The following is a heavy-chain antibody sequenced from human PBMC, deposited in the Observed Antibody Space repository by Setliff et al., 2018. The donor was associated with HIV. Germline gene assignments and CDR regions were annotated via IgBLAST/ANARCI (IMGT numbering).Heavy chain of an antibody. Sequence: VASVKVSCKASGYTFTSYAMHWVRQAPGQRLEWMGWINAGNGNTKYSQKFQGRVTITRDTSARTAYMELSSLRSEDTAVYYCARVFSGISGWFLFDYWGQGTLVTVSS. CDR1: GYTFTSYA. J-gene: IGHJ4*02. CDR3: ARVFSGISGWFLFDY. CDR2: INAGNGNT. D-gene: IGHD6-19*01. V-gene: IGHV1-3*01.